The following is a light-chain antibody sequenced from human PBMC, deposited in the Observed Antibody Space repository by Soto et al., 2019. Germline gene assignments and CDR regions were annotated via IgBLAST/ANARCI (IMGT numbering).Light chain of an antibody. J-gene: IGKJ2*01. V-gene: IGKV3-15*01. CDR1: QSVRTK. Sequence: EIVMTQSPATLSVSPGERATLSCRASQSVRTKLAWYQQKPGQAPRLLIYGASTRATGIPARFSGSGSGTDFTLTISSLQSEDFAVYYCQEYNSWPSRYPFGQGTKLEIK. CDR2: GAS. CDR3: QEYNSWPSRYP.